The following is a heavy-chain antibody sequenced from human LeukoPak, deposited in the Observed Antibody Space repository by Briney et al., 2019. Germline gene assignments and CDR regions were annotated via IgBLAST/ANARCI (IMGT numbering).Heavy chain of an antibody. J-gene: IGHJ3*02. D-gene: IGHD5-24*01. Sequence: PSHTLSLTCTASGPSISSYYWSSIRHPTGKGIDWIGRIYTSGSTNHPSLKSRVTLSVDTSKNQFSLKLSSVTAADAAVYYCAGGRDGYNSGAFDIWGEGTMVTVSS. CDR2: IYTSGST. V-gene: IGHV4-4*07. CDR1: GPSISSYY. CDR3: AGGRDGYNSGAFDI.